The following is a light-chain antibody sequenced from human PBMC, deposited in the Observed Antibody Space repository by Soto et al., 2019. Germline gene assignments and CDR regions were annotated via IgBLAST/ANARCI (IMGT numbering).Light chain of an antibody. Sequence: EIVLTQSPATLSLSPGERATLSCRASQSVSSYLTCYQQKPGHAPKLLIYDASNRANGIPARFSGSGCGPDFTLTISSLEPEDFAVYYCQQRSNWLFTFGPGTKVDIK. CDR3: QQRSNWLFT. J-gene: IGKJ3*01. CDR2: DAS. CDR1: QSVSSY. V-gene: IGKV3-11*01.